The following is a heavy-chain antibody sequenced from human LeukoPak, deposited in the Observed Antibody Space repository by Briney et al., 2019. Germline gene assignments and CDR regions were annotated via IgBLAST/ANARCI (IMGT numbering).Heavy chain of an antibody. V-gene: IGHV3-48*02. CDR3: ARDGTYSGSYRTFDI. CDR1: AFTFSSYS. D-gene: IGHD1-26*01. Sequence: GGSLRLSCAASAFTFSSYSMNWVRQAPGKGLEWVSYISSSGGTIYYADSVKGRFTISRDNAKNSLYLQTNSLRDEDTAVYYCARDGTYSGSYRTFDIWGQGTMVTVSS. CDR2: ISSSGGTI. J-gene: IGHJ3*02.